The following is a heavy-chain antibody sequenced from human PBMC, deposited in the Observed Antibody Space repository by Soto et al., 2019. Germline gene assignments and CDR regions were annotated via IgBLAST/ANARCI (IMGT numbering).Heavy chain of an antibody. CDR3: ARDSSDRGGMDV. Sequence: LRLSCAASGFTFISYSMNWVRQAPGKGLEWVSSISSSSSYIYYADSAKGRFTISRDNAKNSLYLQMNSLRAEDTAVYYCARDSSDRGGMDVWGQGTTVTVSS. CDR2: ISSSSSYI. J-gene: IGHJ6*02. CDR1: GFTFISYS. D-gene: IGHD2-15*01. V-gene: IGHV3-21*01.